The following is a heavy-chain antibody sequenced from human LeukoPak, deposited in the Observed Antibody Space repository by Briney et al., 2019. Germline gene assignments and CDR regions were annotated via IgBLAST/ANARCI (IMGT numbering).Heavy chain of an antibody. CDR1: GFTFSSYA. Sequence: GGSLRLSCAASGFTFSSYAMSWVRQAPGKGLGWVSAISGSGGSTYYADSVKGRFTISRDNSKNTLYLQMNSLRAEDTAVYYCAKLASYSSSWAPDYFDYWGQGTLVTVSS. J-gene: IGHJ4*02. D-gene: IGHD6-13*01. V-gene: IGHV3-23*01. CDR2: ISGSGGST. CDR3: AKLASYSSSWAPDYFDY.